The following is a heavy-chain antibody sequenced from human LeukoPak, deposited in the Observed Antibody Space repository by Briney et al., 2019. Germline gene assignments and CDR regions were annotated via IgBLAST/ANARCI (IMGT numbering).Heavy chain of an antibody. J-gene: IGHJ5*02. CDR2: IYYSGST. V-gene: IGHV4-59*08. CDR1: GGSISSYY. Sequence: PSETLSLTCTVSGGSISSYYWSWIRQPPGKGLEWIGYIYYSGSTNYNPSLKSRVTISVDTSKNQFSLKLSSVTAADTAVYYCARHGRWRHSSGCRWFDPWGQGTLVTVSS. D-gene: IGHD6-19*01. CDR3: ARHGRWRHSSGCRWFDP.